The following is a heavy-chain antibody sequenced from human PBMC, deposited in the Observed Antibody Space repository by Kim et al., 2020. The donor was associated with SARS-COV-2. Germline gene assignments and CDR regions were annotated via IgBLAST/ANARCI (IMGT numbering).Heavy chain of an antibody. Sequence: GGYPYYADSVKGRFTISRDTSESTLYLLMNSLRADDTAVYYWGRLDFGDDYWGQGTLVTVSS. J-gene: IGHJ4*02. CDR3: GRLDFGDDY. D-gene: IGHD4-17*01. CDR2: GGYP. V-gene: IGHV3-53*01.